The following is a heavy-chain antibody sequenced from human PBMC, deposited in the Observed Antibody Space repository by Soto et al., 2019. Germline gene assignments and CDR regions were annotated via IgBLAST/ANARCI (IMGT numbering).Heavy chain of an antibody. D-gene: IGHD3-10*01. Sequence: GGSLRLSCAASGFTFSSYAMSWVRQAPGKGLEWVSAISGSGGSTYYADSVKGRFTISRDNSKNTLYLQMNSLRAEDTAVYYCAKGTLYYYGSGSYSSYYFDYWGQGTLVTVSS. CDR3: AKGTLYYYGSGSYSSYYFDY. V-gene: IGHV3-23*01. CDR1: GFTFSSYA. J-gene: IGHJ4*02. CDR2: ISGSGGST.